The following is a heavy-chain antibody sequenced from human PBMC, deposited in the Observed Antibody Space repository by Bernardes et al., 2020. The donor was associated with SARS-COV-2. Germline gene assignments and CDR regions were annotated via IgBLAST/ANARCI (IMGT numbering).Heavy chain of an antibody. CDR2: IIPIFGTA. CDR3: AWAYHGDQYYFDY. J-gene: IGHJ4*02. Sequence: SVKVSCKASGGTFSSYAISWVRQAPGQGLEWMGGIIPIFGTANYAQKFQGRVTITADESTSTAYMELSSLRSEDTAVYYCAWAYHGDQYYFDYWGQGTLVTVSS. CDR1: GGTFSSYA. V-gene: IGHV1-69*13. D-gene: IGHD4-17*01.